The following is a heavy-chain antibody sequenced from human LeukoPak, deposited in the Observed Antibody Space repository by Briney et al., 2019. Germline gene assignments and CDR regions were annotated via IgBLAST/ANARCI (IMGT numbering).Heavy chain of an antibody. CDR3: AGVSGAVAYYFDY. J-gene: IGHJ4*02. Sequence: GGSLRLSCAASGFTFSSYAMHWVRQAPGKGLEWVAVISYDGSNKYYADSVKGRFTISRGNSKNTLYLQMNSLRAEDTAVYYRAGVSGAVAYYFDYWGQGTLVTVSS. CDR1: GFTFSSYA. V-gene: IGHV3-30-3*01. D-gene: IGHD6-19*01. CDR2: ISYDGSNK.